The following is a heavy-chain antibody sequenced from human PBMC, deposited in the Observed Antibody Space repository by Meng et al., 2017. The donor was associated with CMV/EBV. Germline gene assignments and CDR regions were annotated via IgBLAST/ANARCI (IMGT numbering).Heavy chain of an antibody. CDR2: INWNGGST. CDR1: GFTFDDYG. CDR3: AREFRNGSYLRHWYFDL. V-gene: IGHV3-20*04. D-gene: IGHD1-26*01. J-gene: IGHJ2*01. Sequence: GGSLRLSCAASGFTFDDYGMSWVRQAPGKGLEWVSGINWNGGSTGYADSVKGRFTISRDNAKNSLYLQMNSLRAEDTAVYYCAREFRNGSYLRHWYFDLWGRGTLVTVSS.